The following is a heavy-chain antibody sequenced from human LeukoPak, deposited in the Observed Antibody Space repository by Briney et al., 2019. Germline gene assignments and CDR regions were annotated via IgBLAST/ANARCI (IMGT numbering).Heavy chain of an antibody. CDR1: GFTFSSYW. Sequence: GGSLRLSCAASGFTFSSYWMSWVRQAPGKGLEWVANMKQDGSEKYYVDSVKGRFTISRDNAKNSLYLQMNSLRAEDTAVYYCARGADCSSTSCPQGNDYWGQGTLVTVSS. CDR3: ARGADCSSTSCPQGNDY. J-gene: IGHJ4*02. D-gene: IGHD2-2*01. V-gene: IGHV3-7*03. CDR2: MKQDGSEK.